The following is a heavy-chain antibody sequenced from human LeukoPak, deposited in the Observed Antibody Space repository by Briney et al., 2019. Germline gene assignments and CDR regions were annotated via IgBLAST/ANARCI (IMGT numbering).Heavy chain of an antibody. CDR3: ARVLGDCDAFDI. V-gene: IGHV4-59*01. CDR2: IYYSGST. CDR1: GGSISSYY. D-gene: IGHD3-16*01. J-gene: IGHJ3*02. Sequence: SETLSLTCTVSGGSISSYYWSWIRQPPGKGLGWIGYIYYSGSTNYNPSLKSRVTISVDTSKNQFSLKLSSVTAADTAVYYCARVLGDCDAFDIWGQGTMVTVSS.